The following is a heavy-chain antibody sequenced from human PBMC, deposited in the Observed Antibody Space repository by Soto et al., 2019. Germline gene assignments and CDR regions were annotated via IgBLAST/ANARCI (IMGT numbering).Heavy chain of an antibody. J-gene: IGHJ4*02. D-gene: IGHD3-22*01. CDR3: ARDYYDSSGRPTIDY. Sequence: QVQLQQWGAGLLKPSETLSLTCAVYGGSFSGYYWSWIRQPPGKGLEWIGEINHSGSTNYNPSLKSRVTISVDTSKNQFSLKLNSVTAADTAVYYCARDYYDSSGRPTIDYWGQGTLVTVSS. V-gene: IGHV4-34*01. CDR1: GGSFSGYY. CDR2: INHSGST.